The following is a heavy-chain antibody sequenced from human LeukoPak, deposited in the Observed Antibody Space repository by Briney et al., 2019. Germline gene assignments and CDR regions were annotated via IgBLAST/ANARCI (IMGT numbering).Heavy chain of an antibody. Sequence: GGSLRLSCAASGFTFSSYGMHWVRQAPGKGLEWVAVISYDGSNKYYADSVKGRFTISRDNSKNTLFLQMNSLRAEDTAMYYCAKLYYYSSGFIPRGQGTLVTVSS. CDR3: AKLYYYSSGFIP. J-gene: IGHJ4*02. CDR2: ISYDGSNK. D-gene: IGHD3-10*01. CDR1: GFTFSSYG. V-gene: IGHV3-30*18.